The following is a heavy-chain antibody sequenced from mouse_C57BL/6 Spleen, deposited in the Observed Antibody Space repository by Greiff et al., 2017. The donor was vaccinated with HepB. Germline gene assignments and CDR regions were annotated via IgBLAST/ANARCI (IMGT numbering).Heavy chain of an antibody. D-gene: IGHD1-1*01. J-gene: IGHJ2*01. CDR1: GYTFTDYY. Sequence: VQLQQSGPELVKPGASVKISCKASGYTFTDYYMNWVKQSHGKSLEWIGDINPNNGGTSYNQKFKGKATLTVDKSSSTAYMGLRSLTSEDSAVYYCARSEVTTVYYFDYWGQGTTLTVSS. CDR3: ARSEVTTVYYFDY. V-gene: IGHV1-26*01. CDR2: INPNNGGT.